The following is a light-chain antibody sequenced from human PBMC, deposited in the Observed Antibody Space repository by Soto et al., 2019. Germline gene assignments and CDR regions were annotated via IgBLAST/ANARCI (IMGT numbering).Light chain of an antibody. CDR1: SSDIGNYNY. CDR2: EVN. J-gene: IGLJ3*02. V-gene: IGLV2-14*01. CDR3: SSYTNSGTVV. Sequence: QSALTQPASVSGSPGQSITISCTGTSSDIGNYNYVSWYQQYPGTAPKVVIFEVNNRPSGVSHRFFGAKSGNTASLTISGLQAEDEADYYCSSYTNSGTVVFGGGTKVTVL.